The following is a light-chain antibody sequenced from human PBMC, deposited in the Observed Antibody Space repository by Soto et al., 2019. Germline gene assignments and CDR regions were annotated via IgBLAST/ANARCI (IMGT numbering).Light chain of an antibody. CDR3: LQDYVYPWT. CDR2: EAS. Sequence: AIQVTQSPSSLSASVGDRVTISCRASQGIGNDLGWYQQKPGKAPKLLIYEASTLQTGVASRFSGSGSGTDLTLTISSPQSEDFATYYCLQDYVYPWTFGQGTKVEVK. CDR1: QGIGND. V-gene: IGKV1-6*01. J-gene: IGKJ1*01.